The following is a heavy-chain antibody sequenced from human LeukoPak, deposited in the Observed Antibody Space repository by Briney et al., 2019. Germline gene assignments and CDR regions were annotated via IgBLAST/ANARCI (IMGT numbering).Heavy chain of an antibody. CDR2: ISSSGSTI. J-gene: IGHJ4*02. CDR3: ARGLIVGASRAQNFDY. Sequence: GGSLRLSCAASGFTFSDYYMIWIRQAPGKGLEWVSYISSSGSTIYYADSVKGRFSISRDNAKSSLYLQMNSLRAEDTAVYYCARGLIVGASRAQNFDYWAQGALVTVSS. D-gene: IGHD1-26*01. CDR1: GFTFSDYY. V-gene: IGHV3-11*04.